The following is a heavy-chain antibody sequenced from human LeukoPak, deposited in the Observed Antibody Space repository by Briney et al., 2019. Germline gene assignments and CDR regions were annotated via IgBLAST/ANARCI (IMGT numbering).Heavy chain of an antibody. J-gene: IGHJ3*02. Sequence: GGSLRLSCAASGFTVSSNYMSWVRQAPGKGLEWVSVIYSGGSTYYADSVKGRFTISSDNSKNTLYLQMNSLRAEDTAVYYCARGVVPAAMGHDAFDIWGQGTMVTVSS. CDR2: IYSGGST. V-gene: IGHV3-66*02. CDR3: ARGVVPAAMGHDAFDI. CDR1: GFTVSSNY. D-gene: IGHD2-2*01.